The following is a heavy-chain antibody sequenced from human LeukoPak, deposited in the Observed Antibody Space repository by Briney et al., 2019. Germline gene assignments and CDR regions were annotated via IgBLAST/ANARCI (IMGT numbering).Heavy chain of an antibody. CDR2: ISYTGST. J-gene: IGHJ5*02. D-gene: IGHD1-26*01. CDR1: GGSISNYY. V-gene: IGHV4-59*12. CDR3: ARDLGSYYEYWFDP. Sequence: SETLSLTCAVSGGSISNYYWSWIRQPPGKGLEWIGYISYTGSTNYHPSLKSRVTMSVDTSKNQFSLKLSSVTAADTAVYYCARDLGSYYEYWFDPWGQGTLVTVSS.